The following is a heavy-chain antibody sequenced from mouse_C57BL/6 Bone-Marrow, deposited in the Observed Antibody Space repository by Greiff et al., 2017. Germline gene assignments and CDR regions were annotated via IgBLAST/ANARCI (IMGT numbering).Heavy chain of an antibody. D-gene: IGHD2-5*01. V-gene: IGHV1-55*01. J-gene: IGHJ1*03. Sequence: VQLQQPGAELVKPGASVKMSCTASGYTFTSYWITWVQPRPGQGLEWIGDIYPGSGSTNYNEKFKSKATLTVDTASSTAYMQLSSLTSEDSAVYYCARPYYSNYWYFDVWGTGTTVTVSS. CDR2: IYPGSGST. CDR3: ARPYYSNYWYFDV. CDR1: GYTFTSYW.